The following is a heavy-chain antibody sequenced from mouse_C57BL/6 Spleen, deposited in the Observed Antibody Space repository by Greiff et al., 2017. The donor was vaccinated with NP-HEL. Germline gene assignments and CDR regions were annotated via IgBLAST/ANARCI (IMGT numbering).Heavy chain of an antibody. CDR2: INPNNGVT. V-gene: IGHV1-26*01. CDR1: GYTFTDYY. CDR3: ARPSYYYGSSFDY. J-gene: IGHJ2*01. Sequence: EVQLQQSGPELVKPGASVKISCKASGYTFTDYYMNWVKQSHGKSLEWIGDINPNNGVTSYNQKFKGKATLTVDKSSSTAYMELRSLTSEDSAVYYCARPSYYYGSSFDYWGQGTTLTVSS. D-gene: IGHD1-1*01.